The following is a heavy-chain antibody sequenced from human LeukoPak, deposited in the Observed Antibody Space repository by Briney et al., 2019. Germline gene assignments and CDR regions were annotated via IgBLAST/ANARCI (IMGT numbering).Heavy chain of an antibody. CDR2: IGGRDGST. CDR1: GFTFSSYG. J-gene: IGHJ4*02. V-gene: IGHV3-23*01. D-gene: IGHD3-10*01. Sequence: GGSLRLSCAASGFTFSSYGMSWVRQAPGKGLEWVSAIGGRDGSTYYADSVKGRFTISRDNSKNTLYVQMNSLRAEGTAVYYCAKGHYYSSGSLDYWGQGTLVTVSS. CDR3: AKGHYYSSGSLDY.